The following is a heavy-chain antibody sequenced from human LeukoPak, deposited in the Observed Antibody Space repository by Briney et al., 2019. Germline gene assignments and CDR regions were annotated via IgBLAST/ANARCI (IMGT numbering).Heavy chain of an antibody. CDR2: ISSSSSTI. V-gene: IGHV3-48*03. D-gene: IGHD7-27*01. J-gene: IGHJ6*03. Sequence: PGGSLRLSCAASGFTFSSYEMNWVRQAPGKGLEWVSYISSSSSTIYYADSVKGRFTISRDNAKNSLYLQMNSLRAEDTAVYYCARLGTRTPMDVWGKGTTVTVSS. CDR1: GFTFSSYE. CDR3: ARLGTRTPMDV.